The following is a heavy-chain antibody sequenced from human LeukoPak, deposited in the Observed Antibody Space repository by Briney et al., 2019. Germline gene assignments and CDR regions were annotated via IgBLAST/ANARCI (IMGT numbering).Heavy chain of an antibody. V-gene: IGHV3-30*03. D-gene: IGHD3-16*01. J-gene: IGHJ3*02. Sequence: GRSLRLSCAASGFTFSSYGMHWVRQAPGKGLEWVAVISYDGSNKYYADSVKGRFTISRDNSKNTLYLQMNSLRAEDTAVYYCARGHLGHAFDIWGQGTMVTVSS. CDR2: ISYDGSNK. CDR3: ARGHLGHAFDI. CDR1: GFTFSSYG.